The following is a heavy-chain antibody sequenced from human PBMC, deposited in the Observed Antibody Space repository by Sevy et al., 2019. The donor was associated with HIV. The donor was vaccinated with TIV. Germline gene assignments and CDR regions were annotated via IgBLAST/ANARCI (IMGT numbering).Heavy chain of an antibody. V-gene: IGHV3-23*01. CDR3: AKGGPHPKILYFDY. CDR2: ISGSGGST. CDR1: GFTFGNAW. J-gene: IGHJ4*02. D-gene: IGHD3-16*01. Sequence: GGSLRLSCAASGFTFGNAWMSWVRQAPGKGLEWVSAISGSGGSTYYADSVKGRFTISRDNSKNTLYLQMNSLRAEDTAVYYCAKGGPHPKILYFDYWGQGTLVTVSS.